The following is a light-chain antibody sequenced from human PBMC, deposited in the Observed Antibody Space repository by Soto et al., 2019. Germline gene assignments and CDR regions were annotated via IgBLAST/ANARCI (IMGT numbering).Light chain of an antibody. Sequence: QSALTQPPSASGSPGQSVTISCTGTSSDVGGYNYVSWYQQHPGKAPKLMIYEVTQRPSGVPNRFSGSKSGNTASLTVSGLQAEDEADYYCCSYAGSRVFGGGTKLTVL. CDR1: SSDVGGYNY. CDR2: EVT. J-gene: IGLJ2*01. CDR3: CSYAGSRV. V-gene: IGLV2-8*01.